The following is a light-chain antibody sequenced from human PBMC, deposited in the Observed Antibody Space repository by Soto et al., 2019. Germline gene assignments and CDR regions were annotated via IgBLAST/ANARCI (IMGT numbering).Light chain of an antibody. V-gene: IGKV3-15*01. J-gene: IGKJ2*01. CDR1: QSISSK. CDR2: EAS. CDR3: QQYHTWPPYT. Sequence: EIVMTQSPATLSVSPGERATLSCRASQSISSKLAWYQQKPGQAPRLLIYEASTRATGVPVRFSGSGSGTEFTHTISSLQSEDFAVYYCQQYHTWPPYTFGQGTNLEIK.